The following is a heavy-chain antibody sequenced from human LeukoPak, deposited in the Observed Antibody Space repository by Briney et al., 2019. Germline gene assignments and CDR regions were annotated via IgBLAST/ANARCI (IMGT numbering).Heavy chain of an antibody. CDR1: GFTVSSNY. D-gene: IGHD3-22*01. CDR2: IYSGGST. J-gene: IGHJ3*02. V-gene: IGHV3-66*01. Sequence: GGSLRLSCTASGFTVSSNYMSWVRQAPGKGLEWVSVIYSGGSTYYADSVKGRFTISRDNSKNTLYLQMNSLRAEDTAVYYCAREGDYYESYAFDIWGQGTMVTVSS. CDR3: AREGDYYESYAFDI.